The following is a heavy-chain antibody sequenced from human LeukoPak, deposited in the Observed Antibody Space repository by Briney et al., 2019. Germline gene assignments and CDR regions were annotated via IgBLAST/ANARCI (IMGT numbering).Heavy chain of an antibody. Sequence: SETLSLTXTVSGGSISSGSYYWSWIRQPPGKGLEWIGYIFDSGSTNYNPSLKSRVTISVDTSKNQFSLKLSSVTAADTAVYYCARAQHYDILTLDYWGQGTLVTVSS. CDR3: ARAQHYDILTLDY. D-gene: IGHD3-9*01. V-gene: IGHV4-61*01. CDR2: IFDSGST. CDR1: GGSISSGSYY. J-gene: IGHJ4*02.